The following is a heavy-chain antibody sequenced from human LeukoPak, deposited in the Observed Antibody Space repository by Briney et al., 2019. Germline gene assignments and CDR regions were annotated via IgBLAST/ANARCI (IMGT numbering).Heavy chain of an antibody. CDR1: GYTFTGYY. CDR3: ARDPRFWTSGYDYVGYYYYMDV. Sequence: ASVKVSCKASGYTFTGYYMHWVRQAPGQGLEWMGWINPNSGGTNYAQKFQGRVTMTRETSISTAYMELSRLRSDDTAVYYCARDPRFWTSGYDYVGYYYYMDVWGKGTTVTVSS. CDR2: INPNSGGT. V-gene: IGHV1-2*02. J-gene: IGHJ6*03. D-gene: IGHD5-12*01.